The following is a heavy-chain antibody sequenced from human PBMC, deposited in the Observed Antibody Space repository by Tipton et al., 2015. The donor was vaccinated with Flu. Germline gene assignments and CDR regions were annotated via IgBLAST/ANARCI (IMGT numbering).Heavy chain of an antibody. D-gene: IGHD3-9*01. J-gene: IGHJ4*02. Sequence: SLRLSCAASGFTFMSSAMSWVRQAPGKGLEWVSAINGRGDSTYYADSVKGRFTISRDNSKNTVYLQMNSLRAEDTAVYFCGKLVSGLYYDILTGYALEIIRGDEDYWGQGTLVTVSS. CDR2: INGRGDST. CDR3: GKLVSGLYYDILTGYALEIIRGDEDY. V-gene: IGHV3-23*01. CDR1: GFTFMSSA.